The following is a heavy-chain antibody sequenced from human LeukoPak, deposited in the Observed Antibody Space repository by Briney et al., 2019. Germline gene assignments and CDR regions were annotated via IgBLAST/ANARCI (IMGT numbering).Heavy chain of an antibody. CDR1: GFSFSDNA. D-gene: IGHD6-19*01. V-gene: IGHV3-30-3*01. CDR3: ARERDSSGWSLGGWLDP. CDR2: IAYDGSNK. J-gene: IGHJ5*02. Sequence: QPGGSLRLSCAASGFSFSDNAMHWVRQAPGKGLAWVTLIAYDGSNKYYADFVNGRFTISRDNSKNTLFLQMNDLRVEDTAVYYCARERDSSGWSLGGWLDPWGQGTLVTVSS.